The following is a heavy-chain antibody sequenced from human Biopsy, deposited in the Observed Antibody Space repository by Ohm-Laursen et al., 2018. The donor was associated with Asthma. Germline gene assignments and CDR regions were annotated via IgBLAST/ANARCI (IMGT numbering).Heavy chain of an antibody. J-gene: IGHJ6*02. D-gene: IGHD6-19*01. CDR1: GGTFSNFA. CDR2: IMTVLGTT. CDR3: AGCQVGYSSGWSLLLKKIYYSGMDV. Sequence: SSVKVSCKAPGGTFSNFAISWVRQAPGQGLEWLGGIMTVLGTTNYAQKFQGRVTITADESTSTAYMEVTSLRSEDTAIYYCAGCQVGYSSGWSLLLKKIYYSGMDVWGQGTAVTVSS. V-gene: IGHV1-69*01.